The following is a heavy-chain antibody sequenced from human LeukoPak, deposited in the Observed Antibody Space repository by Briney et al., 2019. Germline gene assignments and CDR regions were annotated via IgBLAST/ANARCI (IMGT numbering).Heavy chain of an antibody. J-gene: IGHJ6*02. V-gene: IGHV1-8*02. Sequence: ASVKVSCKASGGTFSSYAINWVRQATGQGLEWMGWMNPNSGNTGYAQKFQGRVTMTRNTSISTAYMELSSLRSEDTAVYYCARVSSGDCSGGSCYSPLFYGMDVWGQGTTVTVSS. CDR3: ARVSSGDCSGGSCYSPLFYGMDV. CDR2: MNPNSGNT. D-gene: IGHD2-15*01. CDR1: GGTFSSYA.